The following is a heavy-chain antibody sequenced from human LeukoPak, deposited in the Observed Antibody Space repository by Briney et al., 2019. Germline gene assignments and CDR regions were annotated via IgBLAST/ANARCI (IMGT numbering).Heavy chain of an antibody. D-gene: IGHD6-13*01. V-gene: IGHV1-8*01. CDR3: ARVLAAAEYYFDY. J-gene: IGHJ4*02. CDR1: GYTFTSYD. CDR2: MNPNSGAT. Sequence: ASVKVSCKASGYTFTSYDFNWLRQATGQGPEWMGWMNPNSGATGYAQKFQGRVTMTRSASINTAYMELTNLRSEDTAVYYCARVLAAAEYYFDYWGQGTLVTVSS.